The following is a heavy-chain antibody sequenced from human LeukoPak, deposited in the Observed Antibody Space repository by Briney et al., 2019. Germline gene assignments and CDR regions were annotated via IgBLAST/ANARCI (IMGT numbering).Heavy chain of an antibody. V-gene: IGHV3-48*04. D-gene: IGHD3-3*01. Sequence: GGSLRLSCAASGFTFSSYSMNWVRQAPGKGLPWVSYISSSSSTIYYADSVKGRFTISRDNAKNSLYLQMNSLRAEDTAVYYCARSHRITIFGVVRPFDAFDIWGQGTMVTVSS. CDR2: ISSSSSTI. CDR3: ARSHRITIFGVVRPFDAFDI. J-gene: IGHJ3*02. CDR1: GFTFSSYS.